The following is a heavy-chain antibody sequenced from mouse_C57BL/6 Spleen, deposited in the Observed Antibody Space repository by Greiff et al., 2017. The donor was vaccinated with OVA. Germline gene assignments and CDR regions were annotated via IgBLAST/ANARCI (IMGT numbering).Heavy chain of an antibody. J-gene: IGHJ2*01. CDR1: GYTFTDYY. CDR3: ARNYGSSYPFFDY. Sequence: VQLQQSGPVLVKPGASVKMSCKASGYTFTDYYMNWVKQSHGKSLEWIGVINPYNGGTSYNQKFKGKATLTVDKSSSTAYMELNSLTSEDSAVYYCARNYGSSYPFFDYWGQGTTLTVSS. CDR2: INPYNGGT. D-gene: IGHD1-1*01. V-gene: IGHV1-19*01.